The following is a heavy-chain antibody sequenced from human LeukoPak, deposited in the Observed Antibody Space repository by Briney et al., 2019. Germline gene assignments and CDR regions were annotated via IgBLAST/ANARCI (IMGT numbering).Heavy chain of an antibody. Sequence: TGGSLRLSYAASGFTFSTYAMSWVRQAPGKGLEWVSAIGDTTYYADSVKGRFTISRDNSKNTLYLQMDNLRAEDAAIYYCAKAYAFVGANYFDYWGQGTLVTVSS. CDR2: IGDTT. D-gene: IGHD1-26*01. V-gene: IGHV3-23*01. CDR1: GFTFSTYA. J-gene: IGHJ4*02. CDR3: AKAYAFVGANYFDY.